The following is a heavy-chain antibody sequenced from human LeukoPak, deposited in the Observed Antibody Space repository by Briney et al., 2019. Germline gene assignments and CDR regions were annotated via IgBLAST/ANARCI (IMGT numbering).Heavy chain of an antibody. V-gene: IGHV3-53*01. D-gene: IGHD4-17*01. CDR1: GFTVSSNY. CDR2: IYSGGST. CDR3: ARMYGDSAEYFQH. Sequence: GGSLGLSCAASGFTVSSNYMSWVRQAPGKGLEWVSVIYSGGSTYYADSVKGRFTISRDNSKNTLYLQMNSLRAEDTAVYYCARMYGDSAEYFQHWGQGTLVTVSS. J-gene: IGHJ1*01.